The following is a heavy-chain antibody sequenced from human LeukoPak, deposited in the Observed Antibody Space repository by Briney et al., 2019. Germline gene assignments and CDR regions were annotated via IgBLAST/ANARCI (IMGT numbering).Heavy chain of an antibody. Sequence: AGGSLRLSCAASGFIFSNYWMSWVRQSPGKGLEWVANIKEDGNEKYYVDSVKGRFTISRDNAKNSLSLQMNSLRAEDTAVYYCARDRGVNGYFDLWGRGTLVTVSS. D-gene: IGHD3-10*01. CDR3: ARDRGVNGYFDL. CDR2: IKEDGNEK. V-gene: IGHV3-7*01. J-gene: IGHJ2*01. CDR1: GFIFSNYW.